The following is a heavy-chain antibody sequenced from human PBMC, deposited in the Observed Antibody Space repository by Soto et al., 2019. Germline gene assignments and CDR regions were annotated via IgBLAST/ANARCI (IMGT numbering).Heavy chain of an antibody. J-gene: IGHJ5*02. CDR2: IYATGTT. D-gene: IGHD1-1*01. CDR3: VRDGTKTLRDRFDP. Sequence: SETLSLTCTVSGASISGFYWSWIRKFAGKGLEWIGRIYATGTTDYNPSLKSRVMMSVDTSKKQFSLKLRSVTAADTAVYYCVRDGTKTLRDRFDPWGQGISVTVSS. V-gene: IGHV4-4*07. CDR1: GASISGFY.